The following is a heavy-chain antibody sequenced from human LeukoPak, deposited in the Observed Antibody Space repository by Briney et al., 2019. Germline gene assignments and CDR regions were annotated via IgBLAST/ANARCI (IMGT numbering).Heavy chain of an antibody. Sequence: SETLSLTCTVSGGPISGSVTWGWVRQPPGKGLEWIGNVHHDGRTAPNPSLKSRVTMSLDTSTNQFSLKLNSVTATDTALYYCARVVTAAGLDLWGRGILVTISS. J-gene: IGHJ5*02. D-gene: IGHD6-19*01. CDR2: VHHDGRT. V-gene: IGHV4-39*07. CDR1: GGPISGSVT. CDR3: ARVVTAAGLDL.